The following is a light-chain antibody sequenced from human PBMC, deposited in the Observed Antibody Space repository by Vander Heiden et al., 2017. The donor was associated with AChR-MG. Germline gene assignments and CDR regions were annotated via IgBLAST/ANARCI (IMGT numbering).Light chain of an antibody. CDR3: QQDNSYSIT. Sequence: DIQMTQSPSPLSASVGDSVTIPRRASQSLSSWLAWYQQKPGKAPKLLIYDGSSLESGVPSRFSGSGSGTEFTLTISSLQPDDFATYYCQQDNSYSITFGQGTRLEIK. CDR1: QSLSSW. J-gene: IGKJ5*01. CDR2: DGS. V-gene: IGKV1-5*01.